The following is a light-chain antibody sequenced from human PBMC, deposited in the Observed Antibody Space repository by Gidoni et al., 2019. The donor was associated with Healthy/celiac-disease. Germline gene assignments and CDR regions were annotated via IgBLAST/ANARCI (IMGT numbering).Light chain of an antibody. V-gene: IGLV3-1*01. CDR2: QDS. Sequence: SSELTQPPSVSVSPGQTASITCSGDKLGDKYACWYQQKPGQSPVLVINQDSKRPSGIPERFSGSNSGNTATLTISGTQAMDEADYYCQAWDSSTEVVFGGGTKLTVL. CDR3: QAWDSSTEVV. J-gene: IGLJ2*01. CDR1: KLGDKY.